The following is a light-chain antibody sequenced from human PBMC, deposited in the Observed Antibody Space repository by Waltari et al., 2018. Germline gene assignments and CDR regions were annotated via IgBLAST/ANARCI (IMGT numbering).Light chain of an antibody. J-gene: IGKJ1*01. CDR2: RAS. CDR3: QQGYTYPWT. CDR1: QDIDNN. Sequence: DIQMTQSPSPLSASVGDKVTITCQASQDIDNNLNWYQQKPGKAPKLLIYRASSLQSGIPSRFSGSGSGTDFTLTISSLQPEDFATYYCQQGYTYPWTFGQGTKVEIK. V-gene: IGKV1-16*01.